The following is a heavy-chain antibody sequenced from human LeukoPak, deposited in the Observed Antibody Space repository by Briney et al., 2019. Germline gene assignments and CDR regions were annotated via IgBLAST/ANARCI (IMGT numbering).Heavy chain of an antibody. CDR2: IYYSGST. V-gene: IGHV4-59*01. J-gene: IGHJ3*02. D-gene: IGHD1-26*01. CDR3: ARYIVSYPHDAFDI. Sequence: SETLSLTCTVSGGSISSYYWSWIRQPPGKGLEWIGYIYYSGSTSYNPSLKSRVTISVDTSKKQFSLKLSSVTAADTAFYYCARYIVSYPHDAFDIWGQGTMVTVSP. CDR1: GGSISSYY.